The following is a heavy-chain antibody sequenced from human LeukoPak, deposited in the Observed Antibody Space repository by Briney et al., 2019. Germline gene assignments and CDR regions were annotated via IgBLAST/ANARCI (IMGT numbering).Heavy chain of an antibody. D-gene: IGHD3-22*01. J-gene: IGHJ4*02. CDR2: IYYSGIT. CDR1: GDSISSYY. V-gene: IGHV4-59*08. CDR3: ARSPKINYYDTSGYYYDY. Sequence: TPSETLSLTCAVSGDSISSYYWSWIRQPPGKGLEWIGYIYYSGITKYNPSLKSRVTISVDTSKDQFSVRLSSVTAADTAVYYCARSPKINYYDTSGYYYDYWGQGPLVTVSS.